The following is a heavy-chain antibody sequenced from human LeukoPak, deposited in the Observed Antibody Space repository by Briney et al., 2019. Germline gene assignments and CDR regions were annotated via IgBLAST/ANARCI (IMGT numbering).Heavy chain of an antibody. Sequence: GGSLRLSCAASGFTFSSYWMHWVRQAPGKGLVWVSRIKSDGSTRYADSVKGRFTISRDNSKNTLYLQMNSLRAEDTAVYYCAKRRYCSSTSCSGFDYWGQGTLVTVSS. CDR1: GFTFSSYW. V-gene: IGHV3-74*01. D-gene: IGHD2-2*01. J-gene: IGHJ4*02. CDR3: AKRRYCSSTSCSGFDY. CDR2: IKSDGST.